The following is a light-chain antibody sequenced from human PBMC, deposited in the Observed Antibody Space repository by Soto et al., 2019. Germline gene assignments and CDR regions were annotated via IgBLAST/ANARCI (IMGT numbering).Light chain of an antibody. CDR3: HQYGSSPRT. CDR2: GAS. J-gene: IGKJ1*01. CDR1: QSVSSSY. V-gene: IGKV3-20*01. Sequence: EIVLTQSPGTLSLSPVERATLSCRANQSVSSSYLAWYQQKPGQAPRLLIYGASSRATGIPDRFSGSGSGTDFTLTISRLEPEDFAVYYCHQYGSSPRTFGQGTKVEIK.